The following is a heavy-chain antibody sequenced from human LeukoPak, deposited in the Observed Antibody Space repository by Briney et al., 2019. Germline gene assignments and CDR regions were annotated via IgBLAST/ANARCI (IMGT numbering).Heavy chain of an antibody. CDR3: ASNSLDGTFDY. V-gene: IGHV5-51*01. Sequence: GESLKISCQTSGYNFPSHWIAWVRHIPVKGLEWMGIIYPGDSDVRYNPSFQGQVTISVDKTVKTAYLQWSSLRASDTARYYCASNSLDGTFDYWGQGTLVTVSS. CDR2: IYPGDSDV. CDR1: GYNFPSHW. D-gene: IGHD1-1*01. J-gene: IGHJ4*02.